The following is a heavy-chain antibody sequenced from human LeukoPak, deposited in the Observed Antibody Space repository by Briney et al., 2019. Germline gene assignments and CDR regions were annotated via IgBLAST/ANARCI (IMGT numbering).Heavy chain of an antibody. J-gene: IGHJ4*02. CDR3: AGLSKNGDHFDY. Sequence: SSETLSLTCTVSGGSISSYYWSWIRQPPGKGLEWIGYIYYSGSTNYNPSLKSRVTISVDTSKNQFSLKLSSVTAADTAVYYCAGLSKNGDHFDYWGQGTLVTVSS. CDR1: GGSISSYY. CDR2: IYYSGST. D-gene: IGHD4-17*01. V-gene: IGHV4-59*01.